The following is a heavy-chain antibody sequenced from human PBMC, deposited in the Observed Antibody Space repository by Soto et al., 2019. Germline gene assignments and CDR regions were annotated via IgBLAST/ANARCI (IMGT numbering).Heavy chain of an antibody. J-gene: IGHJ6*03. CDR1: GFTFSSYG. CDR3: AKEGYCSSTSCPKASYYYYYMDV. V-gene: IGHV3-30*18. D-gene: IGHD2-2*01. Sequence: GGSLRLSCAASGFTFSSYGMHWVRQAPGKGLEWVAVISYDGSNKYYADSVKGRFTISRDNSKNTLYLQMNSLRAEDTAVYYCAKEGYCSSTSCPKASYYYYYMDVWGKGTTVTVSS. CDR2: ISYDGSNK.